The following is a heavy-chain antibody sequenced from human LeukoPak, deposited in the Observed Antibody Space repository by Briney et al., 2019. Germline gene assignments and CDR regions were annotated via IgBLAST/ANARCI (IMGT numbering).Heavy chain of an antibody. CDR2: IKSKTGGGTT. V-gene: IGHV3-15*01. J-gene: IGHJ4*02. Sequence: PGGSLRLSCAASGFTFNNAWMSWVRQAPGKGLEWVGRIKSKTGGGTTDYAAPVKGRFTISRDDSKNTLYLQMDSLKTEDTAVYYCATVTYYYDRSGIDHPYWSQGTLVTVSS. CDR1: GFTFNNAW. CDR3: ATVTYYYDRSGIDHPY. D-gene: IGHD3-22*01.